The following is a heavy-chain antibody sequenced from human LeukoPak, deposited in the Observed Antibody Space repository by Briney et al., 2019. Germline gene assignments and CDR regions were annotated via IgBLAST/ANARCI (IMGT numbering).Heavy chain of an antibody. J-gene: IGHJ4*02. CDR1: GGSISSYY. V-gene: IGHV4-4*07. Sequence: PETLSLTCTVSGGSISSYYWSWIRQPAGKGLEWIGCISSSGTTNYNASLKSRVTMSVDTPTNHFSLNLSSVTAADTAVYYCAREVSGSDYYRAYDYWGQGTLVTVSS. CDR3: AREVSGSDYYRAYDY. CDR2: ISSSGTT. D-gene: IGHD3-3*01.